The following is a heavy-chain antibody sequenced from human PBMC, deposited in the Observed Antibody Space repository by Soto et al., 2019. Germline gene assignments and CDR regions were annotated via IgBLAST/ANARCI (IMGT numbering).Heavy chain of an antibody. V-gene: IGHV1-69*05. CDR2: IFPVVVTA. CDR3: ARDFCTDPYSC. D-gene: IGHD2-21*01. CDR1: GYSFTSHY. J-gene: IGHJ4*02. Sequence: GASVKVSCKAIGYSFTSHYMHWVRQAPGQGLEWMGRIFPVVVTANYAQKFQGRVTITTDESTSTAYMELSSLRSEDTAVYYCARDFCTDPYSCWGQGTPVTVSS.